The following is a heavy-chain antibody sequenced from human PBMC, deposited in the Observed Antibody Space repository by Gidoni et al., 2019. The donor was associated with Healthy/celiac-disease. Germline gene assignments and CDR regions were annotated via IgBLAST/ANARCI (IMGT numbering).Heavy chain of an antibody. Sequence: QLQLQESGPGLVKPSETLSLTCTVSGGSISSSSYYWGWTRQPPGKGLEWIGSIYYSGSTYYNPSLKSRVTMSVDTSKNQFSLKLSSVTAADTAVYYCASTHSGSYGYYFDYWGQGTLVTVSS. CDR2: IYYSGST. CDR1: GGSISSSSYY. J-gene: IGHJ4*02. CDR3: ASTHSGSYGYYFDY. D-gene: IGHD1-26*01. V-gene: IGHV4-39*01.